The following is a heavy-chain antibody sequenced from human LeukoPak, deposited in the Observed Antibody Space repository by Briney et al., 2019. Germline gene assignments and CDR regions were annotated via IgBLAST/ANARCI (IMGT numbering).Heavy chain of an antibody. CDR3: ARGSVREYYYYYGMDV. Sequence: PGGSLRLSCAASGFTFSSYGMHWVRQAPGQGLERVAVIWYDGSNKYYADSVKGRFTISRDNSKNTLYLQMNSLRAEDTAVYYCARGSVREYYYYYGMDVWGQGTTVTVSS. D-gene: IGHD3-10*01. V-gene: IGHV3-33*01. CDR2: IWYDGSNK. CDR1: GFTFSSYG. J-gene: IGHJ6*02.